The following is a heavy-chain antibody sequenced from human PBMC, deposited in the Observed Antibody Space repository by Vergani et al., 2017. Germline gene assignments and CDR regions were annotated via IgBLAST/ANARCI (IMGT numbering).Heavy chain of an antibody. Sequence: QVQLVQSGAEVKKPGASVKVSCKASGYTFTGYYMHWVRQAPGQGLEWMGRINPNSGGTNYDQKFQGRGTMTRDTSISTAYMELSRLRSDDTAVYYWARLVKGGGGYAFDIWGQGTMVTVSS. CDR1: GYTFTGYY. CDR2: INPNSGGT. J-gene: IGHJ3*02. D-gene: IGHD3-16*01. V-gene: IGHV1-2*06. CDR3: ARLVKGGGGYAFDI.